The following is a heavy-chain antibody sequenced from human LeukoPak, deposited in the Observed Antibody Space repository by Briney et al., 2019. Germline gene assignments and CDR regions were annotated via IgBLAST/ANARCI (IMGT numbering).Heavy chain of an antibody. D-gene: IGHD4-17*01. CDR3: ARDDYGDYLW. CDR1: GFTFSTYW. Sequence: GGSLRLSCAASGFTFSTYWMHWVRQVPGKGLVWVSRINSDGSTTSYADSVKGRFTISRDNAKNALYLQMNSLRAEDTAVYYCARDDYGDYLWWGQGTLVTVSS. J-gene: IGHJ4*02. CDR2: INSDGSTT. V-gene: IGHV3-74*01.